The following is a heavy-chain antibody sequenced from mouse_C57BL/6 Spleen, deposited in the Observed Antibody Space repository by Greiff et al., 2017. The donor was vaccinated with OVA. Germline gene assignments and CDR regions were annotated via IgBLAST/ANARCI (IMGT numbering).Heavy chain of an antibody. CDR3: ARKDYGIAMDY. V-gene: IGHV1-80*01. D-gene: IGHD1-1*01. Sequence: QVQLQQSGAELVKPGASVKISCKASGYAFSSYWMNWVKQRPGKGLEWIGQIYPGDGDTNYNGKFKGKATLTADKSSSTAYMQLSSLTSEDSAVYFCARKDYGIAMDYWGQGTSVTVSS. CDR2: IYPGDGDT. J-gene: IGHJ4*01. CDR1: GYAFSSYW.